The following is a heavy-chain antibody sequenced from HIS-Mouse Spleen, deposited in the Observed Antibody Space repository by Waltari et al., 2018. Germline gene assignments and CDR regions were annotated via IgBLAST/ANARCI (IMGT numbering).Heavy chain of an antibody. D-gene: IGHD3-22*01. Sequence: EVQLLESGGGLVQPGGSLRLSCAASGFTFSSYAMSWVRQAPGKGLEWVSALRGRESRKYSRASVKGGFTISGDNSKNTLYLQMNSLRAEDTAVYYCAKDRLAPPNYYDSSGYFDYWGQGTLVTVSS. V-gene: IGHV3-23*01. J-gene: IGHJ4*02. CDR2: LRGRESRK. CDR1: GFTFSSYA. CDR3: AKDRLAPPNYYDSSGYFDY.